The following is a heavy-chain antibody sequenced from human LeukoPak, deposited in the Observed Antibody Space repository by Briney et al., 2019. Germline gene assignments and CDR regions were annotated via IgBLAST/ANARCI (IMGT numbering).Heavy chain of an antibody. V-gene: IGHV4-39*01. Sequence: KPSETLSLTCTVSGGSISSSSYYCGWIRQPPGKGLEWIGSIYYSGSTYYNPSLKSRVTISVDTSTNQLSLKLSSVTAADPAVYYCARRKSGWFVFWGQGTLVTVSS. CDR1: GGSISSSSYY. J-gene: IGHJ4*02. CDR2: IYYSGST. D-gene: IGHD6-19*01. CDR3: ARRKSGWFVF.